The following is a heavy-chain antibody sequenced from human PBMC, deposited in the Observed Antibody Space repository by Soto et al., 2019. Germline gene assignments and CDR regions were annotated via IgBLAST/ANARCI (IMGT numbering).Heavy chain of an antibody. D-gene: IGHD2-8*02. CDR3: ARFRACTGSTCDPSFGFDL. CDR2: ITPYNGNT. CDR1: GYTFSTHG. J-gene: IGHJ3*01. Sequence: QVQLVQSGPEVKKPGASVKVSCRASGYTFSTHGLSWVRQAPGQGLEWMGWITPYNGNTNYEQKLRGRLTMTTDTATNTGYMEVRSLRSDDTAVYYCARFRACTGSTCDPSFGFDLWGPGTVVTVSS. V-gene: IGHV1-18*01.